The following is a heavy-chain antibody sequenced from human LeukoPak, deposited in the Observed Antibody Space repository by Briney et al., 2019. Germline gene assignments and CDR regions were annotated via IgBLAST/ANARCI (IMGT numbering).Heavy chain of an antibody. D-gene: IGHD2-2*01. V-gene: IGHV3-11*01. CDR2: ISSSGSNI. Sequence: GGSLRLSCAASGFTFSEYYMSWIREGLGEGVGWVSYISSSGSNIYYADSLKGRFPISRYNAKNTLYLQMNSLRAEDTAVYYCARDRGVVVVPAPAYGMDVWGQGTTVTVSS. CDR3: ARDRGVVVVPAPAYGMDV. CDR1: GFTFSEYY. J-gene: IGHJ6*02.